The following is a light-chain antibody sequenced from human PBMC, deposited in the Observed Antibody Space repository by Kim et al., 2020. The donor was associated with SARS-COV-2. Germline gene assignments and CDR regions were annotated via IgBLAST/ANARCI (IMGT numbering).Light chain of an antibody. Sequence: EIVLTQSPGTLSWSPGERITLSCRASQSVSGSYLAWYQQKPGQAPRLLIYGASSRATGIPDRFSGSGSGTDFTLTISRLEPEDFAVYYCQQYGNLPRTFGKGTKLEI. CDR2: GAS. CDR1: QSVSGSY. J-gene: IGKJ2*01. CDR3: QQYGNLPRT. V-gene: IGKV3-20*01.